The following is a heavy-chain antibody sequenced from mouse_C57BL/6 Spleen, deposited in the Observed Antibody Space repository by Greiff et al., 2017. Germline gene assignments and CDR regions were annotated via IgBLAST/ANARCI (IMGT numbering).Heavy chain of an antibody. V-gene: IGHV5-17*01. D-gene: IGHD1-1*01. CDR3: ANSYGSRFYWHFEV. CDR2: ISRSSSTI. Sequence: EVQRVESGAGLVKPGASLKLSCAASGFTFSDYGMHWVRQAPEKGLEWVAYISRSSSTIYYADTVKGRFTITRDNAENTPFLQMTSLRSEDTAVYYCANSYGSRFYWHFEVWGTGTTVTVSS. CDR1: GFTFSDYG. J-gene: IGHJ1*03.